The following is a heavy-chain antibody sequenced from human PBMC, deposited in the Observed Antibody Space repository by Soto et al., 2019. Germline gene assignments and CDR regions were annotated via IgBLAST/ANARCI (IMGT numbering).Heavy chain of an antibody. D-gene: IGHD6-13*01. V-gene: IGHV3-48*02. J-gene: IGHJ3*02. CDR3: ESSRIEAAGSAFDI. Sequence: EAQLVESGGGLVQPGESVRISCAASGLTLRSYSMNWVRQAPGTGLEWISYISSSSGTKYYADSVKGRFTISRDNAGNSLFLQMHSLSDEDTAFYYCESSRIEAAGSAFDIWGQGTLVTVST. CDR2: ISSSSGTK. CDR1: GLTLRSYS.